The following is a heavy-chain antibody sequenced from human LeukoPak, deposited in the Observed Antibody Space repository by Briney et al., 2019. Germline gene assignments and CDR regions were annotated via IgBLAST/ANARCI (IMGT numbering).Heavy chain of an antibody. Sequence: SETLSLTCTVSGGSISSYYWSWIRQPPGKGLEWIGYIYYSGTTNYNPSLKRRVTMSVDTSKNQFSLNLSSVTAADTAVYYCASSSSWGLDAFDIWGQGTMITVSS. CDR2: IYYSGTT. CDR3: ASSSSWGLDAFDI. D-gene: IGHD6-13*01. V-gene: IGHV4-59*01. CDR1: GGSISSYY. J-gene: IGHJ3*02.